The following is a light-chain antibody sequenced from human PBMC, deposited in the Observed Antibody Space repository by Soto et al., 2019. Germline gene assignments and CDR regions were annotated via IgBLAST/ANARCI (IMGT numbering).Light chain of an antibody. CDR3: QQRSNWPPLLT. J-gene: IGKJ3*01. V-gene: IGKV3-11*01. Sequence: EIVLTQSPATLSLSPGERATLSCRASQSVSSYLACYQQKPGQAPRLLIYDASNMTTGIAANFRGSGSGTDFSLTISSLEPEDFAVYYCQQRSNWPPLLTFGPETKVVIK. CDR2: DAS. CDR1: QSVSSY.